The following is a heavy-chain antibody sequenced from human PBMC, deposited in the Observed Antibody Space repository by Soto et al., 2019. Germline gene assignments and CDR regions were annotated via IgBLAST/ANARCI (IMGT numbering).Heavy chain of an antibody. D-gene: IGHD3-22*01. CDR3: ARGWGYDSNDYYFAY. Sequence: QVQLVQSGAEVRKPGSSVKVSCKASGGTFSRHAISWVRQAPGQGLEWMGGIIPIFGTANHTQKFQGRVTIIADESTGRVYMELSSLRSEDTAMYYCARGWGYDSNDYYFAYGGQGTLVIVSS. V-gene: IGHV1-69*01. CDR2: IIPIFGTA. CDR1: GGTFSRHA. J-gene: IGHJ4*02.